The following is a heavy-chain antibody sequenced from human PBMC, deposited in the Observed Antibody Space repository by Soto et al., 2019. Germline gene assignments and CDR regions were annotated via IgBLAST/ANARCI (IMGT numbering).Heavy chain of an antibody. CDR1: GASISTYN. Sequence: SETLSLTCTVSGASISTYNWIWIRQPPGKGLEWIGYGHYSGRTDYNPSLKSRVTISLDTSKNQFSLTLNSVTAADTAVYYCARDQTLWYFDLWGRGTLVTVSS. J-gene: IGHJ2*01. V-gene: IGHV4-59*01. CDR2: GHYSGRT. CDR3: ARDQTLWYFDL.